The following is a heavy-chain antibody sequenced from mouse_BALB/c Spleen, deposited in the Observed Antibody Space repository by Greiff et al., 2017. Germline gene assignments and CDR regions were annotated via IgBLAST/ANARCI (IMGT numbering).Heavy chain of an antibody. Sequence: LVKTGASVKISCKASGYSFTGYYMHWVKQSHGKSLEWIGYISCYNGATSYNQKFKGKATFTVDTSSSTAYMQFNSLTSEDSAVYYCARGGPIYYDYDGYYFDYWGQGTTLTVSS. J-gene: IGHJ2*01. CDR2: ISCYNGAT. CDR1: GYSFTGYY. CDR3: ARGGPIYYDYDGYYFDY. V-gene: IGHV1S34*01. D-gene: IGHD2-4*01.